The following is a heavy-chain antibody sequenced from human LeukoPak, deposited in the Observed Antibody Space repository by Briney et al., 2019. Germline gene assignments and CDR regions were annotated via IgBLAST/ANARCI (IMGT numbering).Heavy chain of an antibody. CDR2: ISSSSSYI. D-gene: IGHD3-22*01. CDR1: GFTFSSYS. CDR3: ARVGYYDSRGYY. J-gene: IGHJ4*02. V-gene: IGHV3-21*01. Sequence: SGGSLRLSCAASGFTFSSYSMNWVRQAPGKGLEWVSSISSSSSYIYYADSVKGRFTISRGNAKNSLYLQMNSLRAEDTAVYYCARVGYYDSRGYYWGQGTLVTVSS.